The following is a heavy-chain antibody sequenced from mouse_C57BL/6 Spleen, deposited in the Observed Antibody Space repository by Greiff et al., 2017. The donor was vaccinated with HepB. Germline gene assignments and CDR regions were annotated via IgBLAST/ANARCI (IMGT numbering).Heavy chain of an antibody. J-gene: IGHJ1*03. V-gene: IGHV1-69*01. CDR1: GYTFTSYW. D-gene: IGHD4-1*01. Sequence: VQLQQPGAELVMPGASVKLSCKASGYTFTSYWMHWVKQRPGQGLEWIGEIDPSDSYTNYNQKFKGKSTLTVDKSSSTAYMQLSSLTSEDSAVYYCARKLGRRYFDVWGTGTTVTVSS. CDR3: ARKLGRRYFDV. CDR2: IDPSDSYT.